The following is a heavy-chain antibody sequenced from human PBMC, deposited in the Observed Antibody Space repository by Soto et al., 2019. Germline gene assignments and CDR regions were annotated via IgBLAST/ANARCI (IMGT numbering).Heavy chain of an antibody. V-gene: IGHV4-39*01. CDR3: ERPLYDYILTDAFDI. J-gene: IGHJ3*02. D-gene: IGHD5-12*01. CDR2: IYYSGST. CDR1: GGSISSSSYY. Sequence: SETLSLTCTVSGGSISSSSYYWGWIRQPPGKGLEWIGSIYYSGSTYYNPSLKSRVTISVDTSKNQFSLKLSSVTAADTAVYYCERPLYDYILTDAFDIWGQGTMVTVSS.